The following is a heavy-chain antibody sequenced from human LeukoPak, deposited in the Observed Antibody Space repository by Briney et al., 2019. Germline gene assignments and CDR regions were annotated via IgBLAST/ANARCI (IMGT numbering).Heavy chain of an antibody. CDR1: GYIFTGYY. V-gene: IGHV1-18*04. J-gene: IGHJ4*02. CDR2: ISAYNGNT. Sequence: ASVKVSCKTSGYIFTGYYMHWVRQAPGQGLEWMGWISAYNGNTNYAQKLQGRVTMTTDTSTSTAYMELRSLRSDDTAVYYCARGPAGGKYFDYWGQGTLVTVSS. D-gene: IGHD6-19*01. CDR3: ARGPAGGKYFDY.